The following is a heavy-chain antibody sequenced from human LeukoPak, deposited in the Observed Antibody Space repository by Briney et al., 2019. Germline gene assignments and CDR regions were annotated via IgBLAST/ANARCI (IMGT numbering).Heavy chain of an antibody. CDR1: GFTFSSFA. J-gene: IGHJ4*02. CDR2: ISDSGGTT. V-gene: IGHV3-23*01. CDR3: AKEASGYGYYFDY. Sequence: PGGSLSLSCAVSGFTFSSFAMSWVRQPPGKGLEWLSVISDSGGTTFYADSVKGRFTISRDNSKNTLYLQMNSLRAEDTAVYYCAKEASGYGYYFDYWGQGTLVTVSS. D-gene: IGHD3-10*01.